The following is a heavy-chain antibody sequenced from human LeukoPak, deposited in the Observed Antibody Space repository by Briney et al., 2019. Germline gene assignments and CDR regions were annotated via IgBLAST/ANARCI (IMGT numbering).Heavy chain of an antibody. D-gene: IGHD6-19*01. V-gene: IGHV3-30-3*01. CDR2: ISKDGSNK. Sequence: GGSLRLSCAASGFTFSRYAMHWVRQAPGKGLEWVAVISKDGSNKCYADSVKGRLTISRDNSKNTLYLQMDSLRAEDTAVYYCARDFAWLADYWGQGTLVTVSS. CDR3: ARDFAWLADY. CDR1: GFTFSRYA. J-gene: IGHJ4*02.